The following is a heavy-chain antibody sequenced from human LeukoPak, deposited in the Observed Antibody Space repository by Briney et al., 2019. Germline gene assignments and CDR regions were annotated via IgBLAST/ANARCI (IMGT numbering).Heavy chain of an antibody. Sequence: SETLSLTCAVSGYSISSGYYWGWIRQPPGKGLEWIGSIYHSGSTYYNPSLKSRVTISVDTAKNQFSLKLSSVTAADTAVYYCARDRTLGDFDYWGQRTLVTVSS. V-gene: IGHV4-38-2*02. CDR2: IYHSGST. CDR1: GYSISSGYY. D-gene: IGHD3-3*01. J-gene: IGHJ4*02. CDR3: ARDRTLGDFDY.